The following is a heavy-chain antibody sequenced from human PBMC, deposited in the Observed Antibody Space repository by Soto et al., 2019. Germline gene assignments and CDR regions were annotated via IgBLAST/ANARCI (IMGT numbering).Heavy chain of an antibody. D-gene: IGHD6-19*01. Sequence: EVQLLESGGGLVQPGGSLRLSCAASGFTFSSYAMSWVRQAPGKGLDWVSAISVSVGSTYYADSVKGRFTISSDNSKNTLYLQMSSLRAEDTAVYYCAKVERAVAGIIDWGQGTLVTVSS. CDR2: ISVSVGST. CDR1: GFTFSSYA. CDR3: AKVERAVAGIID. V-gene: IGHV3-23*01. J-gene: IGHJ4*02.